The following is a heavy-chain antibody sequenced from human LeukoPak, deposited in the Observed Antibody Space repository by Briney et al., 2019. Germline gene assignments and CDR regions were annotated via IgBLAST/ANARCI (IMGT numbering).Heavy chain of an antibody. CDR3: ARDLGYYALDP. V-gene: IGHV3-7*01. Sequence: PGGSLRLSCAASGFTFTSYWMNWVRQAPGEGLEWVALINPDGSQTNYVDSVKSRFTISRDNAENSLYLQMNSLRAEDTAVYNCARDLGYYALDPWGQGTLVTVSS. CDR1: GFTFTSYW. J-gene: IGHJ5*02. CDR2: INPDGSQT. D-gene: IGHD2-2*01.